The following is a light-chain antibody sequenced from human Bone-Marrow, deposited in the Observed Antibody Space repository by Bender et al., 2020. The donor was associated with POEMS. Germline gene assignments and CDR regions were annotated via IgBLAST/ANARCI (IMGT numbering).Light chain of an antibody. J-gene: IGLJ2*01. CDR3: QAWDTYSVI. V-gene: IGLV3-1*01. CDR1: KLGNKF. CDR2: QDT. Sequence: YKLTQPPSLSVSPGQTATITCSGDKLGNKFASWYQQRPGQSPVLVIYQDTKRPSGIPERFSGSNSGNTATLTISGTQAMDEADYYCQAWDTYSVIFGGGTKLTVL.